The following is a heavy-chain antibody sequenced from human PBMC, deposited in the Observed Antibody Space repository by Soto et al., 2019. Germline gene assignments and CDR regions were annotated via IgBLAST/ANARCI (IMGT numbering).Heavy chain of an antibody. CDR2: ISGGGGST. D-gene: IGHD6-6*01. Sequence: EVQLLESGGGLVQHGGSLRLSCAASGFTLSSYALSWVRQAPGKGLEWVSAISGGGGSTYYTDSVKGRFTISRDNAKNTLYLQMNSLRAEDTAVYYCAKVGGGGSSSSSYWGQGTLVTVSS. CDR3: AKVGGGGSSSSSY. V-gene: IGHV3-23*01. J-gene: IGHJ4*02. CDR1: GFTLSSYA.